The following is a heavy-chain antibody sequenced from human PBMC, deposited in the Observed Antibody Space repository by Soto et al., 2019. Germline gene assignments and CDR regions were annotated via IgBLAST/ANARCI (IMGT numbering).Heavy chain of an antibody. V-gene: IGHV3-7*05. CDR3: AGVAV. D-gene: IGHD6-19*01. Sequence: EVQLVESGGGLVQPGGSLRLSCAASGFTISNYWMSWVRQAPGTGLEWVANIKVDGSEKYYVDSVKGRFTISRDNAKNSLYLQMNSRRAEDTAVYYCAGVAVRGQGTLVTVSS. CDR2: IKVDGSEK. J-gene: IGHJ4*02. CDR1: GFTISNYW.